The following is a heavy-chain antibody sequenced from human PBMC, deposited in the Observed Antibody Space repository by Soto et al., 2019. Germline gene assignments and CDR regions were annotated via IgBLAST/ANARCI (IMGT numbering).Heavy chain of an antibody. CDR3: AREFPHYESSDSYFDY. Sequence: SQTLSLTCAISGDSVSGNSAAWNWIRQSPSRGLEWLGRTYYRSKWYNDYAVSVKSRITVTPDTSKNQFSLHLNSVTPEDTAVYYCAREFPHYESSDSYFDYWGQGDLVTVSS. V-gene: IGHV6-1*01. CDR2: TYYRSKWYN. J-gene: IGHJ4*02. CDR1: GDSVSGNSAA. D-gene: IGHD3-22*01.